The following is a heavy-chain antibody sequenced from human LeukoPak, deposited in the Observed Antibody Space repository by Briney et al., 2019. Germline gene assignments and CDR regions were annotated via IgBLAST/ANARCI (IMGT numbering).Heavy chain of an antibody. CDR2: ISYDGSNK. V-gene: IGHV3-30*03. J-gene: IGHJ5*02. Sequence: PGRSLRLSCAASGFTFSSYGMHWVRQAPGKGLEWVAVISYDGSNKYYADSVKGRFTISRDNSKNTLYLQMNSLRAEDTAVYYCSRGGYGDYNNWFDPWGQGTLVIVSS. D-gene: IGHD4-17*01. CDR3: SRGGYGDYNNWFDP. CDR1: GFTFSSYG.